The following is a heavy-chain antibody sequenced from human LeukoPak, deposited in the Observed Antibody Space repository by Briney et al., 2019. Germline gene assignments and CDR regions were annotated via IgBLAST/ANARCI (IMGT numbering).Heavy chain of an antibody. D-gene: IGHD2-2*01. CDR1: GFTFSSYW. V-gene: IGHV3-7*04. Sequence: GGSLRLSCAASGFTFSSYWMSWVRKAPGKGLGWVANIKQDGSEKYYVDSVKGRFTISRDNAKNSLYLQMNSLRAEDTAVYYCARLVRCSSTSCRPVGFDYWGQGTLVTVSS. J-gene: IGHJ4*02. CDR2: IKQDGSEK. CDR3: ARLVRCSSTSCRPVGFDY.